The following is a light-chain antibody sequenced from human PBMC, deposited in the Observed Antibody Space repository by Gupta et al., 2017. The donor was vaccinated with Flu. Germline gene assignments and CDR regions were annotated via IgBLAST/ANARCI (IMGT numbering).Light chain of an antibody. CDR1: SSDIGAYSY. CDR2: DVT. CDR3: CSYAGAYSVL. J-gene: IGLJ2*01. V-gene: IGLV2-11*01. Sequence: QSALTQPRSGSGSPGQSVTVSCTGTSSDIGAYSYVSWYQQHPGKAPKLIIHDVTERPSGVPYRFSGFKSGNTASLSISGLQAEDEADYYCCSYAGAYSVLFGGGTKLTVL.